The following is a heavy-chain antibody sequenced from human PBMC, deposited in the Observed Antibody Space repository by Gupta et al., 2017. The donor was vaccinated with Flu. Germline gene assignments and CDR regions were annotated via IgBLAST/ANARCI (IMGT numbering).Heavy chain of an antibody. Sequence: RQYPGKGLEWIGYIFYRGSTYYNPSLKSRVTISVDTSKNQFSLKVNSVTAADTAVYFCAREKFETSGDCSGGSCSLYAFDIWGQGTMVTVSS. D-gene: IGHD2-15*01. CDR3: AREKFETSGDCSGGSCSLYAFDI. V-gene: IGHV4-31*02. J-gene: IGHJ3*02. CDR2: IFYRGST.